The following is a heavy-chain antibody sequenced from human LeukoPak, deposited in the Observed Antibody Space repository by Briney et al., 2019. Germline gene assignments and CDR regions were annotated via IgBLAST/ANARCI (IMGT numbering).Heavy chain of an antibody. CDR1: GYTFTSYG. J-gene: IGHJ4*02. CDR2: ISAYNGNT. CDR3: ARVGAYCSSSSCFDY. Sequence: SVKVSCKTSGYTFTSYGISWVRQAPGQGLEWMGWISAYNGNTDYAQKFQGRVTMTTDTSTSTAYMELRSLRSDDTAVYYCARVGAYCSSSSCFDYWDQGTLVTVSS. D-gene: IGHD2-2*01. V-gene: IGHV1-18*01.